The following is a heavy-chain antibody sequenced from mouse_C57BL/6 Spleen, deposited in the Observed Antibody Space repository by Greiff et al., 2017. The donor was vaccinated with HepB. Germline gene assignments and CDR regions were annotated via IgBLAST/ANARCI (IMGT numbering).Heavy chain of an antibody. CDR2: ISYDGSN. J-gene: IGHJ4*01. Sequence: VQLKESGPGLVKPSQSLSLTCSVTGYSITSGYYWNWIRQFPGNKLEWMGYISYDGSNNYNPSLKNRISITRDTSKNQFFLKLNSVTTEDTATYYCARPRITTGAMDYWGQGTSVNVSS. CDR3: ARPRITTGAMDY. V-gene: IGHV3-6*01. CDR1: GYSITSGYY. D-gene: IGHD1-2*01.